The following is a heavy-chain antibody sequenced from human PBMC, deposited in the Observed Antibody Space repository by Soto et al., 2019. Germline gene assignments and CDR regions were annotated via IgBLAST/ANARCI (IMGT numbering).Heavy chain of an antibody. CDR1: GGSISSYY. V-gene: IGHV4-59*08. Sequence: QVQLQESGPGLVKPSETLSLTCTVSGGSISSYYWSWIRQPPGQGMEWIGYIYYSGSTNYKPSPKNRVTRSVDTSKNQYSLKLSAVTAADTAVYYGAVLGARFDLWGRGTLVTVSS. D-gene: IGHD2-8*01. CDR3: AVLGARFDL. CDR2: IYYSGST. J-gene: IGHJ2*01.